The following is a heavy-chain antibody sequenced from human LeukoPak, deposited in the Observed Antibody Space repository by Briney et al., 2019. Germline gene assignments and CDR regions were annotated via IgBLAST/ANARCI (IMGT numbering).Heavy chain of an antibody. CDR3: ARAGATVTRHFDY. Sequence: ASVKVSCKASGYTFTGYYMHWVRQAPGQGLEWMGWINPNSGGTNYAQKFQGRVTMSTDTSTSTAYMELRSLTSDDTAVYYCARAGATVTRHFDYWGQGTLVTVSS. CDR2: INPNSGGT. D-gene: IGHD4-17*01. J-gene: IGHJ4*02. CDR1: GYTFTGYY. V-gene: IGHV1-2*02.